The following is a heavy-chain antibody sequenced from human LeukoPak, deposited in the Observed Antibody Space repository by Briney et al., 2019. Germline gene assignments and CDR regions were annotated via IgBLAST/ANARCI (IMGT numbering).Heavy chain of an antibody. Sequence: ASVKVSCKASGYTFTSYGISWVRQAPGQGLEWMGWIAVYNGNTNYAQKFQGRLTMTTDTSTSTAYMELRSLRSDDTALYYCARDQLVLPRGISGYWGQGTLVTVSS. CDR3: ARDQLVLPRGISGY. CDR2: IAVYNGNT. CDR1: GYTFTSYG. V-gene: IGHV1-18*01. D-gene: IGHD1-14*01. J-gene: IGHJ4*02.